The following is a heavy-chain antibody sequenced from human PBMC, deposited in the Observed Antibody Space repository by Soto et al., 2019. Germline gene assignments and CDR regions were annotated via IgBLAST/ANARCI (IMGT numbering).Heavy chain of an antibody. Sequence: QVQLVQSGAEVKKPGASVKVSCKASGYTFTGYYMHWVRQAPGQGLEWMGWINPNSGGTNYAQKFQGRVTMTRDTSISTAYMELSRLRSDDTAVYYCARALTIFGVVIALLGYWGQGTLVTVSS. D-gene: IGHD3-3*01. J-gene: IGHJ4*02. CDR1: GYTFTGYY. V-gene: IGHV1-2*02. CDR2: INPNSGGT. CDR3: ARALTIFGVVIALLGY.